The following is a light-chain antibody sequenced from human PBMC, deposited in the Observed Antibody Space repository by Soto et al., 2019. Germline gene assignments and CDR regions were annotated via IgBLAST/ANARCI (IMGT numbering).Light chain of an antibody. CDR2: DTS. CDR1: QSVSIY. Sequence: EVVLTQSPATLSLSPGERATLSCRASQSVSIYLAWYQQKPGQAPRLLIYDTSNRATGIPARFSGSGSGTDFTITISSLEPEDFALYSCQQRSDWPLTFGGGTKVEIK. J-gene: IGKJ4*01. V-gene: IGKV3-11*01. CDR3: QQRSDWPLT.